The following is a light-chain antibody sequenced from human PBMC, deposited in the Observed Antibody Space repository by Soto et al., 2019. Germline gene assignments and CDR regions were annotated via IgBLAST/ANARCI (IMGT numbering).Light chain of an antibody. V-gene: IGLV2-11*01. J-gene: IGLJ3*02. Sequence: QSALTQPRSVSGSPGQSVTISCTGSSSDVGGSNLVSWYQQHAGRAPKLVIYDVIKPPSVVAERSSGSKSGHTASLTISGLQVEDEADYYCCFYAGNSLWVFGGGTMLTVL. CDR1: SSDVGGSNL. CDR3: CFYAGNSLWV. CDR2: DVI.